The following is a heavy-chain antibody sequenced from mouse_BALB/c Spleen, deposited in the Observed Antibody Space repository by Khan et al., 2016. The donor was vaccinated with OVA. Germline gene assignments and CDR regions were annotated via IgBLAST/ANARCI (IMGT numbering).Heavy chain of an antibody. D-gene: IGHD1-1*01. CDR3: ARGNYYEYYFDY. CDR1: GYSITSGYA. CDR2: ISYSGVT. Sequence: EVELVESGPGLVKPSQSLSLTCTVTGYSITSGYAWNWIRQFPGNKLEWMGYISYSGVTSSTPSLKSRISITRDTSKNQFFLQLNSVTTEDTATYYCARGNYYEYYFDYWGQGTTLTVSS. V-gene: IGHV3-2*02. J-gene: IGHJ2*01.